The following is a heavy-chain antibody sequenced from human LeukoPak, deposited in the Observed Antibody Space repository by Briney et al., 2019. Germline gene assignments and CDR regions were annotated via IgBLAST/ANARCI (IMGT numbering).Heavy chain of an antibody. J-gene: IGHJ6*03. CDR3: ARSDSSGRYGGYYYYYMDV. D-gene: IGHD6-19*01. Sequence: ASVKVSCKASGYTFTSYGFTWVRQAPGQGLEWMGWISAYNGNTNYAQKLQGRVTMTTDASTSTAYMELRSLRSDDTAVYYCARSDSSGRYGGYYYYYMDVWGKGTTVTVSS. CDR2: ISAYNGNT. CDR1: GYTFTSYG. V-gene: IGHV1-18*01.